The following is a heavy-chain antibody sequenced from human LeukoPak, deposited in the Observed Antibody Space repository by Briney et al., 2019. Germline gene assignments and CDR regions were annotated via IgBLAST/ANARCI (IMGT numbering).Heavy chain of an antibody. J-gene: IGHJ4*02. V-gene: IGHV3-30-3*01. D-gene: IGHD3-3*01. CDR1: GFTFSGYA. CDR3: ARDLSWVDFWSSYSDY. CDR2: ISNDGINK. Sequence: GGSLRLSCAASGFTFSGYAMHWVRLAPGKGLEWVAVISNDGINKYHADSVKGRFTISRDNSKNTLYLQMNSLRTKDTAVYYCARDLSWVDFWSSYSDYWGQGTLVTVSS.